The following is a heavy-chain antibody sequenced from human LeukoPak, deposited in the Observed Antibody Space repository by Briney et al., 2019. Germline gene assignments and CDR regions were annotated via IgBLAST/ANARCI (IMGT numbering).Heavy chain of an antibody. CDR1: GFTFNNYG. CDR2: IRYDGSNK. CDR3: AKSAAYDFWSVPDEQTPLDAFDI. V-gene: IGHV3-30*02. D-gene: IGHD3-3*01. J-gene: IGHJ3*02. Sequence: PGGSLRLSCAASGFTFNNYGMHWVRQAPGKGLEWVAFIRYDGSNKYYADSVKGRFTISRDNSKNTLYLQMNSLRAEDTAVYYCAKSAAYDFWSVPDEQTPLDAFDIWGQGTMVTVSS.